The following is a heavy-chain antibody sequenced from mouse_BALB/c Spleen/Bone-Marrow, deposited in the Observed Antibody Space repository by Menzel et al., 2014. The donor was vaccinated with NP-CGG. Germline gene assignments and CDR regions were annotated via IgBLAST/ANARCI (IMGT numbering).Heavy chain of an antibody. Sequence: EVQLVESGGGLVQPGGSLKLSCAASGFTFSSYGMSWVRQTPDKRLELVATINSNGGSTYYPDSVKGRFTISRDNAKNTLYLQMSSLKSEDTAMYYCARDYYGSSDYWGHGTTLTVSS. D-gene: IGHD1-1*01. CDR1: GFTFSSYG. CDR2: INSNGGST. J-gene: IGHJ2*01. V-gene: IGHV5-6-3*01. CDR3: ARDYYGSSDY.